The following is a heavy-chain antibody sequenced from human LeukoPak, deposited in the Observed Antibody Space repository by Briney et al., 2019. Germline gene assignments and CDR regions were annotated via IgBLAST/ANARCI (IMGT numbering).Heavy chain of an antibody. Sequence: AGGSLRLSCAASGFTFSNYGMHWVRQAPGKGLEWVALIWYDGSNKYYTDSVKGRFTISRDNAKNSLYLQMNSLRAEDTAIYYCARDFNHAFDYWGQGILVTVSS. CDR1: GFTFSNYG. V-gene: IGHV3-33*01. D-gene: IGHD1-14*01. CDR3: ARDFNHAFDY. CDR2: IWYDGSNK. J-gene: IGHJ4*02.